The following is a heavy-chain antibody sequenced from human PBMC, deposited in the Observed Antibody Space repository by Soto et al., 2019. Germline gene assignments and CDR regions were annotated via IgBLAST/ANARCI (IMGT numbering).Heavy chain of an antibody. Sequence: GGSLRLSCAASGFTFSSYGMHWVRQAPGKGLEWVAVISYDGSNKYYADSVKGRFTISRDNSKNTLYLQMNSLRAEDTAVYYCAKGDWGYYYDSSGYPTAEYFQHWGQGTLVTVSS. CDR3: AKGDWGYYYDSSGYPTAEYFQH. J-gene: IGHJ1*01. D-gene: IGHD3-22*01. CDR2: ISYDGSNK. V-gene: IGHV3-30*18. CDR1: GFTFSSYG.